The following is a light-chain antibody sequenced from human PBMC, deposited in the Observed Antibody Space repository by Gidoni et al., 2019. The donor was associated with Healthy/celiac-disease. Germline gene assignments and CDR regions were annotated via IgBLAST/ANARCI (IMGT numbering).Light chain of an antibody. Sequence: DIVMTQSPDSLAVSLGARATINCRSSQSVLYSSNNKNYLAWYQQKPGQPPKLLIYWASTRESGVPDRFSGSGSGTDFTLTISSLQAEDVAVYYCQQYYTTPYTFGQGTTLEMK. V-gene: IGKV4-1*01. J-gene: IGKJ2*01. CDR1: QSVLYSSNNKNY. CDR3: QQYYTTPYT. CDR2: WAS.